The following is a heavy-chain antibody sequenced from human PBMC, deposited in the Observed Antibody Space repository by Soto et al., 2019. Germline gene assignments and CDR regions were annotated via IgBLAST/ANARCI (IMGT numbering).Heavy chain of an antibody. CDR1: GGSTSSGGFY. V-gene: IGHV4-31*03. CDR2: IYYSGIS. J-gene: IGHJ6*02. CDR3: ERNGYTCGMDV. D-gene: IGHD5-18*01. Sequence: PSETLSLTCTVSGGSTSSGGFYWSWIRQHPGKGLEWIGYIYYSGISYHNPSLKSRVSISLDTSRNQFSMTLNSVTAADTAVYYCERNGYTCGMDVWGQGPTVTVSS.